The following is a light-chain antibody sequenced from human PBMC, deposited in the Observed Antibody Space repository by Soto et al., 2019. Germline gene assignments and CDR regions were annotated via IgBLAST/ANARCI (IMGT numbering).Light chain of an antibody. CDR2: KTS. CDR1: QSISSW. J-gene: IGKJ1*01. CDR3: QYYNNYCWT. Sequence: DIQLTQSPSTLSESVGDRVTITCRASQSISSWLAWYQQKPGKAPKFLIYKTSNLESGVPSRFSGSGSGTEFTLTISSLQPDDFATYYCQYYNNYCWTFGQGTKVEI. V-gene: IGKV1-5*03.